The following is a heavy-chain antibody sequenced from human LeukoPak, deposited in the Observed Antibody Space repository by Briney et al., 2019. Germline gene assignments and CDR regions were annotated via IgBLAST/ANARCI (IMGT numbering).Heavy chain of an antibody. D-gene: IGHD3-9*01. Sequence: GGSLRLSCAASGFTFDDYAMHWVRQAPGKGLEWVPGISWNSGSIGYADSVKGRFTISRDNAKNSLYLQMNSLRAEDTALYYCAKDMGYYDILTGYFDYWGQGTLVTVSS. CDR3: AKDMGYYDILTGYFDY. J-gene: IGHJ4*02. CDR1: GFTFDDYA. V-gene: IGHV3-9*01. CDR2: ISWNSGSI.